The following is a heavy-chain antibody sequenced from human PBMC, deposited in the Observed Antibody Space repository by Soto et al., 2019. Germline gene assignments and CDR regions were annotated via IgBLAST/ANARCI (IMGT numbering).Heavy chain of an antibody. J-gene: IGHJ6*02. CDR1: VYSFSNYW. CDR2: IDLSDSYT. Sequence: GESLKISCKGSVYSFSNYWVAWVRQMPGKGLEWMGRIDLSDSYTNYSPSFQGHVTISADKSISTAYLQWSSLKASDTAMYYCARQIDCSSTSCHYYYGMDVWGQGTTVTVSS. D-gene: IGHD2-2*01. V-gene: IGHV5-10-1*01. CDR3: ARQIDCSSTSCHYYYGMDV.